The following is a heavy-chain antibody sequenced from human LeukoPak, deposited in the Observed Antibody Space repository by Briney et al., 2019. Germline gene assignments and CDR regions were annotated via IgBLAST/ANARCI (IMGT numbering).Heavy chain of an antibody. J-gene: IGHJ5*02. Sequence: ASVKVSCKASGYTFTGYYMHWVRQAPGQGLEWMGWINPNSGGTNYAQKFQGRVTMTRDTSISTAYMELSRLRSGDTAVYYCARDRAGYCSSTSCQKGVDPWGQGTLVTVSS. CDR2: INPNSGGT. CDR1: GYTFTGYY. D-gene: IGHD2-2*01. CDR3: ARDRAGYCSSTSCQKGVDP. V-gene: IGHV1-2*02.